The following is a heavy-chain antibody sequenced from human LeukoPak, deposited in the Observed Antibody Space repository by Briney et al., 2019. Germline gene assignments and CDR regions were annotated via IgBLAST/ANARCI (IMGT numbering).Heavy chain of an antibody. CDR3: VAVAGTIYSYNMDV. J-gene: IGHJ6*03. D-gene: IGHD6-19*01. V-gene: IGHV4-61*02. CDR2: IYTTGNT. Sequence: SQTLSLTCTVSGGSITNGGYYWSWIRQPAGKGLEWIGRIYTTGNTNYNPSLKSRVTISLDTSKNQFSLRLSSVTAADTGVYYCVAVAGTIYSYNMDVWGKGTTVTISS. CDR1: GGSITNGGYY.